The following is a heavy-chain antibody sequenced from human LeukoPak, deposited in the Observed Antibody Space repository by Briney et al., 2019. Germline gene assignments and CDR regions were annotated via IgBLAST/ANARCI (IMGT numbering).Heavy chain of an antibody. CDR3: AREEDSSGYSLDY. D-gene: IGHD3-22*01. CDR2: ISSSGSTI. V-gene: IGHV3-48*03. J-gene: IGHJ4*02. Sequence: GGSLRLSCAASGFTFSSYELNWVRQAPGKGLEWVSYISSSGSTIKYADSVKGRFTISRDNAKNSLYLQMNSVRAEDTAVYYCAREEDSSGYSLDYWGQGTLVTVSS. CDR1: GFTFSSYE.